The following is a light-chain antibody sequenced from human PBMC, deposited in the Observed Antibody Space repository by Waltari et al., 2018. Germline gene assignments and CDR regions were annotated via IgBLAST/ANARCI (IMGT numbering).Light chain of an antibody. Sequence: QSVLTQPPSVSGAPGQRVTISCTGSSSNIGAGYDVHWYQQLPGTAPKLLLYGNSNRTSGVPDRFSVSKSGTSASLAITGLQAEDEADDYCQSYDSSLSGWDVVFGGGTKLTVL. J-gene: IGLJ2*01. CDR2: GNS. CDR1: SSNIGAGYD. CDR3: QSYDSSLSGWDVV. V-gene: IGLV1-40*01.